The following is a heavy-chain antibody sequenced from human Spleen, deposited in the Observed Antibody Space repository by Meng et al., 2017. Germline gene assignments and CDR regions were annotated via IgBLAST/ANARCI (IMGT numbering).Heavy chain of an antibody. CDR2: IKQDGSEK. CDR1: GFTFSSYW. Sequence: GESLKISCAASGFTFSSYWMSWVRQAPGKGLEWVANIKQDGSEKYYVDSVKGRFTISRDNAGKSMYLQMNSLRAEDTGIYYCARAGCSGTNCHSEYYYYAMDVWGQGTTVTVSS. J-gene: IGHJ6*02. D-gene: IGHD2-15*01. CDR3: ARAGCSGTNCHSEYYYYAMDV. V-gene: IGHV3-7*01.